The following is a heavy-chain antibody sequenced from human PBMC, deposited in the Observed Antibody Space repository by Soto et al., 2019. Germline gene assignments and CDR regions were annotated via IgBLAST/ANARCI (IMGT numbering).Heavy chain of an antibody. V-gene: IGHV1-18*01. D-gene: IGHD5-18*01. J-gene: IGHJ4*02. CDR1: GYTFTSYD. Sequence: ASVKVSCKSSGYTFTSYDSSCVRQAPGQGLEWVGWISTYNGKTDSAQKLQGRVSMTTDTSASAAYMELRSLRSDDTAVYYCARGAYSYGHDYWGRGTLVTVSS. CDR2: ISTYNGKT. CDR3: ARGAYSYGHDY.